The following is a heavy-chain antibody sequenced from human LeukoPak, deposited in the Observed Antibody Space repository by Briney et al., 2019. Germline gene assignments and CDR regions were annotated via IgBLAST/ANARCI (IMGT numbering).Heavy chain of an antibody. D-gene: IGHD3-10*01. V-gene: IGHV1-2*02. CDR3: ARDLTGSQDH. J-gene: IGHJ4*02. CDR1: GYTFIAYY. CDR2: INPNSGDT. Sequence: ASVKVSCKSSGYTFIAYYMHWVRQAPGRGLEWMGWINPNSGDTNYAQKFKGRVTMTRDTSISTAYMELSGLTSDDTAVYYCARDLTGSQDHWGQGTQVTVSS.